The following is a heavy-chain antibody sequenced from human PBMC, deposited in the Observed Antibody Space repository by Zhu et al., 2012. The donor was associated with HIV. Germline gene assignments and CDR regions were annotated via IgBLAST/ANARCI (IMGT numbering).Heavy chain of an antibody. CDR3: AKAPYYYDSSGYPVDY. V-gene: IGHV3-23*01. CDR2: ISAGAGGT. CDR1: GFTFSTYA. D-gene: IGHD3-22*01. Sequence: EVRLLESGGGLVQPGGSLRLSCAASGFTFSTYAMGWVRQAPGKGLDWVAAISAGAGGTYYADSVEGRFTISRDNSENIVYLDMNSLRAEDTALYYCAKAPYYYDSSGYPVDYWGQEPWSPSPQ. J-gene: IGHJ4*01.